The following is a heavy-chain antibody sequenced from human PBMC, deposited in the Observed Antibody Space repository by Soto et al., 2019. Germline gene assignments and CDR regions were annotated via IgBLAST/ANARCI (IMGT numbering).Heavy chain of an antibody. Sequence: VGSLRLSCAASGFTFSSYSMNWVRLAPGKGLEWVSSISSSISSIYYADSVKGRFTISRDNAKNSLYLQMNSLRAEDSAVYYCAGYCSGGSCYSESDYWGQGTLVTVS. CDR1: GFTFSSYS. CDR3: AGYCSGGSCYSESDY. CDR2: ISSSISSI. V-gene: IGHV3-21*01. D-gene: IGHD2-15*01. J-gene: IGHJ4*02.